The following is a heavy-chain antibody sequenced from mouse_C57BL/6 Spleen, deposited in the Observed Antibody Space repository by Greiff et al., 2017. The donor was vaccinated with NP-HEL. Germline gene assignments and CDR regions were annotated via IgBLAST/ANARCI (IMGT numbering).Heavy chain of an antibody. CDR1: GYAFSSSW. Sequence: QVQLQQSGPELVKPGASVKISCKASGYAFSSSWMNWVKQRPGKGLEWIGRIYPGDGDTNYNGKFKGKATLTADKSSSTAYMQLSGLTSEDSAVYFCARDYGSSYPGAYWGQGTLVTVSA. V-gene: IGHV1-82*01. CDR3: ARDYGSSYPGAY. J-gene: IGHJ3*01. CDR2: IYPGDGDT. D-gene: IGHD1-1*01.